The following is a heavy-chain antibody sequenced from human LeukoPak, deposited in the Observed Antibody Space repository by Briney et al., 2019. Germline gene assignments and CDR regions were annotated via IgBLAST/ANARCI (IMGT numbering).Heavy chain of an antibody. CDR2: INSDGSTT. CDR1: GFTFSSYW. Sequence: GGSLRLSCAASGFTFSSYWMHWVRQAPGKGLVWVSRINSDGSTTNYADSVEGRFTISRDNAENTLYLQMSSLRAEDTAVYYCARDDFGFDPWGQGTLVTVFS. CDR3: ARDDFGFDP. V-gene: IGHV3-74*01. J-gene: IGHJ5*02. D-gene: IGHD2/OR15-2a*01.